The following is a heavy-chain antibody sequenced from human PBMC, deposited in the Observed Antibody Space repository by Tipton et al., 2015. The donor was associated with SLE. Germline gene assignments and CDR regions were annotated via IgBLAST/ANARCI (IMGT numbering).Heavy chain of an antibody. D-gene: IGHD3-16*01. CDR2: VNHSGST. V-gene: IGHV4-34*01. CDR3: ARSGPSWGYYYYMDV. J-gene: IGHJ6*03. CDR1: GGSVSGYY. Sequence: TLSLTCAVYGGSVSGYYWSWIRQPPRKGPEWIGEVNHSGSTNFHPSLKSRVPISVDTSKNQFSLKLSSVTAADTAVYYCARSGPSWGYYYYMDVWGKGTTVTVSS.